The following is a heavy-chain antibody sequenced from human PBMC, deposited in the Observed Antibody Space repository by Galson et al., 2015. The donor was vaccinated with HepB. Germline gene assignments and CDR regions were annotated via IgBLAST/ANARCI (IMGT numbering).Heavy chain of an antibody. D-gene: IGHD6-13*01. J-gene: IGHJ4*02. CDR3: ARQYNSKSLAY. Sequence: VKKSGESLRISCKGSGYSFTSYWISWVRQMPGEGLEWMGKIDPSDSYTNYSPSFQGHVTMSFDKSISTAYLQWSSLKASDTAMYYCARQYNSKSLAYWGQGTLVTVSS. V-gene: IGHV5-10-1*01. CDR2: IDPSDSYT. CDR1: GYSFTSYW.